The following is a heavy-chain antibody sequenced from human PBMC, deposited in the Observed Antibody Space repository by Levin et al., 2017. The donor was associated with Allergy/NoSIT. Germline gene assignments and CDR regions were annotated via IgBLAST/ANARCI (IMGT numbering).Heavy chain of an antibody. J-gene: IGHJ6*02. Sequence: LSLTCAASGFTFSSYGMHWVRQAPGKGLEWVAVISYDGSNKYYADSVKGRFTISRDNSKNTLYLQMNSLRAEDTAVYYCAKIMDTAIHYYYYYGMDVWGQGTTVTVSS. CDR3: AKIMDTAIHYYYYYGMDV. V-gene: IGHV3-30*18. CDR2: ISYDGSNK. CDR1: GFTFSSYG. D-gene: IGHD5-18*01.